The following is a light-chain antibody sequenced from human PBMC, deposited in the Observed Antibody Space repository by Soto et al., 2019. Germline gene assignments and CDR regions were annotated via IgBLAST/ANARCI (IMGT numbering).Light chain of an antibody. CDR3: SSYAGSSTLV. CDR2: EVS. V-gene: IGLV2-18*02. J-gene: IGLJ3*02. Sequence: QSVLTQPPSVSGSPGQSVTISCTGTSSDVGRYNRVSWYQQPPGTAPQLMIYEVSSRPSGVPDRFSGSKSGNTSSLTISGHRSDDEADYYCSSYAGSSTLVLGGGTKLTVL. CDR1: SSDVGRYNR.